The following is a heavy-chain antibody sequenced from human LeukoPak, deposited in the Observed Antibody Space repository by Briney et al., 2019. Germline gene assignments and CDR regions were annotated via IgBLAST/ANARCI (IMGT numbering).Heavy chain of an antibody. V-gene: IGHV1-2*02. CDR3: ARVGNGSGYVY. CDR1: GYTFTGYY. Sequence: GASVKVSCKASGYTFTGYYVHWVRQAPGQGLEWMGWMNPKSGGTNYAQKFEARVTMNRDTSISTAYMELSRLRFDDTAVYYCARVGNGSGYVYWGQGTLVTVSS. J-gene: IGHJ4*02. D-gene: IGHD3-10*01. CDR2: MNPKSGGT.